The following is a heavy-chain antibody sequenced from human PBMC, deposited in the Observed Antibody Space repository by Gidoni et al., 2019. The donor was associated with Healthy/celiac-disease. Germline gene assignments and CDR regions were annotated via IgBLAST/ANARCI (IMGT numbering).Heavy chain of an antibody. D-gene: IGHD1-26*01. J-gene: IGHJ2*01. CDR3: ARERGEWDDSSIGYFDL. CDR1: GGSISSYY. Sequence: QVQLQESGPGLVKPSETLSLTCTVSGGSISSYYWSWIRQPPGKGLEWIGYIYYSGSTNYNPSLKSRVTISVDTSKNQFSLKLSSVTAADTAVYYCARERGEWDDSSIGYFDLWGRGTLVTVSS. CDR2: IYYSGST. V-gene: IGHV4-59*01.